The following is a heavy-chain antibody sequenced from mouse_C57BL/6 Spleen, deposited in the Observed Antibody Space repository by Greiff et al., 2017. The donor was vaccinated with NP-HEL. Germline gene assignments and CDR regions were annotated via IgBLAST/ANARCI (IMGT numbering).Heavy chain of an antibody. J-gene: IGHJ2*01. D-gene: IGHD2-3*01. CDR3: ASPYDGYWFAY. V-gene: IGHV1-59*01. CDR1: GYTFTSYW. Sequence: QVQLQQSGAELVRPGTSVKLSCKASGYTFTSYWMHWVKQRPGQGLEWIGVIDPSDSYTNYNQKFKGKATLTVDTSSSTAYMQLSSLTSEDSAVYYCASPYDGYWFAYWGQGTTLTVSS. CDR2: IDPSDSYT.